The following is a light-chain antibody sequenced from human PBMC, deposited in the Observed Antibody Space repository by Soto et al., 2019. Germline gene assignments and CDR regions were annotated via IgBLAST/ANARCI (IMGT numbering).Light chain of an antibody. CDR3: LQHNNCPFT. V-gene: IGKV3-15*01. CDR1: QRVGSS. Sequence: EIVMTQSPATLSVSPGERATLSCRASQRVGSSLAWYQQKPGQAPRLLIYGASTRATGIPARFSGSGSGTEFPLTISSLQSEDFAVYYCLQHNNCPFTFGQGAKLEIK. CDR2: GAS. J-gene: IGKJ2*01.